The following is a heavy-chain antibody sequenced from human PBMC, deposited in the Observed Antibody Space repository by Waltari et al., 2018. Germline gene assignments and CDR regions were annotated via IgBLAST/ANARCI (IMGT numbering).Heavy chain of an antibody. J-gene: IGHJ2*01. Sequence: QFQLEESGPGLVKPSETLSLPCPLPGGSHTNQYWSWIRQPPGKGLECIGHIFYTGSTTYSPSLESRVTISLDRSKNQFSLRLTSVTAADTAIYYCARDPGVVTPWYFDLWGRGTMVTVSS. CDR1: GGSHTNQY. CDR3: ARDPGVVTPWYFDL. CDR2: IFYTGST. V-gene: IGHV4-59*11. D-gene: IGHD3-22*01.